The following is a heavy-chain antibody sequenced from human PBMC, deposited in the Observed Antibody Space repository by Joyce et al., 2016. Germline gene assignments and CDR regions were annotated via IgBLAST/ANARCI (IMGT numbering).Heavy chain of an antibody. CDR2: ISNDGKNK. V-gene: IGHV3-30*18. J-gene: IGHJ4*02. CDR1: GFTFRSYG. Sequence: QAQLVESGGGVVQPGRSLRLSCAVSGFTFRSYGMHWVRQGPGKGLEVVAVISNDGKNKNYADSVKGRFTVSRDNSKKILSLQMNSLRPEDTAVYYCAKDRETSAVLDFWGQGTPVTVSS. D-gene: IGHD6-25*01. CDR3: AKDRETSAVLDF.